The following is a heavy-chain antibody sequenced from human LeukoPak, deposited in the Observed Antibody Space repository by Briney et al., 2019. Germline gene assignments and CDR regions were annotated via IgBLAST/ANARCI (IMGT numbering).Heavy chain of an antibody. CDR1: GYTLTELS. D-gene: IGHD6-19*01. J-gene: IGHJ4*02. Sequence: GASVKVSCKVSGYTLTELSMHWVRQAPGQGLEWMGWINPNSGGTNYAQKFQGRVTMTRDTSISTAYMELSRLRSDDTAVYYCARDRLSASGWGEDDYWGQGTLVTVSS. CDR3: ARDRLSASGWGEDDY. V-gene: IGHV1-2*02. CDR2: INPNSGGT.